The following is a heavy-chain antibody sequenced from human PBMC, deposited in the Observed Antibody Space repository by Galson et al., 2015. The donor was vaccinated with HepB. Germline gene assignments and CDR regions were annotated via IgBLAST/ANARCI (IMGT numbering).Heavy chain of an antibody. Sequence: SVKVSCKASGYTFTSYHITWVRQATGQGLEWMGWMNPNSGNTDYAQKFQGRVTMTRNTSISTAYMELSSLRSEDTAVYYCATGDIAVAGTFDYWGQGTLVTVSS. V-gene: IGHV1-8*01. CDR3: ATGDIAVAGTFDY. CDR2: MNPNSGNT. D-gene: IGHD6-19*01. CDR1: GYTFTSYH. J-gene: IGHJ4*02.